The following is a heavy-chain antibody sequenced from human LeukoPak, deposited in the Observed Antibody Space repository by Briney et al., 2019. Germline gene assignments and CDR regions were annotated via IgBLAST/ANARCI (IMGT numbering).Heavy chain of an antibody. J-gene: IGHJ5*02. CDR1: GGSVRSYY. CDR2: IYDGGST. D-gene: IGHD3-22*01. V-gene: IGHV4-59*02. CDR3: ARANYFYDSSGYYRGWFDP. Sequence: SETLSLTCTVSGGSVRSYYWSWIRQPPGKGLEWIGYIYDGGSTNHNPSLKSRVTISVDTSKNQFSLKLSSVTAADTAVYFCARANYFYDSSGYYRGWFDPWGQGTLVTVSS.